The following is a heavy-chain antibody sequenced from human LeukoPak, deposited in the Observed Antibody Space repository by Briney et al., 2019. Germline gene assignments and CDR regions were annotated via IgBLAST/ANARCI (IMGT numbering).Heavy chain of an antibody. J-gene: IGHJ4*02. CDR2: INPNTGAT. CDR1: GYTLSDYY. CDR3: ARVPIEWSNLYFDY. D-gene: IGHD2-8*01. Sequence: DSVKVSCKASGYTLSDYYVHWVRQAPGQGLEWMGMINPNTGATKTAQKFQGRVTMTGDTSINTASMELTSLTSGDAAVYYCARVPIEWSNLYFDYWGQGTHVTVSS. V-gene: IGHV1-2*02.